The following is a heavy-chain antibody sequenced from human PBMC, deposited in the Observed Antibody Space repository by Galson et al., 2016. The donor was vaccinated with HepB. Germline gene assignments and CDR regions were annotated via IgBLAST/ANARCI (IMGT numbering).Heavy chain of an antibody. CDR3: ARHEQGMQLWITPLWYFDL. J-gene: IGHJ2*01. CDR1: GGAIARSDYY. V-gene: IGHV4-39*01. CDR2: SYYSGST. D-gene: IGHD5-18*01. Sequence: ETLSLTCTVSGGAIARSDYYWGWIRRPPGKGLEWIARSYYSGSTYYNKSLQSRVTISVDTSKQTFSLKLTSVTAADTAVYYCARHEQGMQLWITPLWYFDLWGRGTLVTVSS.